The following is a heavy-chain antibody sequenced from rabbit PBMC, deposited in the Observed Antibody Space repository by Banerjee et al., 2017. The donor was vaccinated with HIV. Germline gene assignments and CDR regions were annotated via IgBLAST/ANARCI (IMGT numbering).Heavy chain of an antibody. V-gene: IGHV1S45*01. D-gene: IGHD6-1*01. Sequence: QEQLVESGGGLVKPEGSLKLSCTASGFSFSNKAVMCWVRQAPGKGLEWIGCIRTDTDGTYYASWVNGRFSISKTSSTTVTLQMTSLTGADTATYFCARYRYNYAVSAFAFNLWGPGTLVTVS. CDR1: GFSFSNKAV. CDR3: ARYRYNYAVSAFAFNL. J-gene: IGHJ4*01. CDR2: IRTDTDGT.